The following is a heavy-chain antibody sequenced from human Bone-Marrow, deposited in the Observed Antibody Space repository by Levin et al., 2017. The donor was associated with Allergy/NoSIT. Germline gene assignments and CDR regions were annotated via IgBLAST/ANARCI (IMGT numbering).Heavy chain of an antibody. V-gene: IGHV3-20*04. CDR3: ARGNREYQLLFDS. Sequence: GGSLRLSCAASGFTFAEYGMGWVRQTPEKGLEWVSGINWKAGDTGYADSVKGRFTISRDNAKNTLYLQMNSLRADDTALYYCARGNREYQLLFDSWGQGTLVTVSS. J-gene: IGHJ5*01. CDR2: INWKAGDT. D-gene: IGHD2-2*01. CDR1: GFTFAEYG.